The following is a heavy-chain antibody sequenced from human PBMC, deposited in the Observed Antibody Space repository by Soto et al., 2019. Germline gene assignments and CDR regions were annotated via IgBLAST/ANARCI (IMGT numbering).Heavy chain of an antibody. V-gene: IGHV4-34*01. CDR2: INHSGST. CDR3: ARKDDWNYWFDP. Sequence: PSETLSLTCAVYGGSFSGYYWSWIRQPPGKGLEWIGEINHSGSTNYNPSLKSRVTISVDTSKNQFSLKLSSVTAADTAVYYCARKDDWNYWFDPWGQGTLVTVSS. CDR1: GGSFSGYY. D-gene: IGHD1-7*01. J-gene: IGHJ5*02.